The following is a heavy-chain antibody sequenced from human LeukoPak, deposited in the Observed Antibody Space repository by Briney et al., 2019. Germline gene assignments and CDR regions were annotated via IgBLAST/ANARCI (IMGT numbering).Heavy chain of an antibody. J-gene: IGHJ4*02. Sequence: SETLSLTCTVSGGSINSGVYYWSWIRQHPGKGLEWIGYIYYSGNTYYNPSLKSRVTISVDTSENQFSLKLSSVTAADTAVYYCARRHSSSSGLFDYWGQGTLVTVSS. CDR2: IYYSGNT. CDR1: GGSINSGVYY. V-gene: IGHV4-31*03. CDR3: ARRHSSSSGLFDY. D-gene: IGHD6-6*01.